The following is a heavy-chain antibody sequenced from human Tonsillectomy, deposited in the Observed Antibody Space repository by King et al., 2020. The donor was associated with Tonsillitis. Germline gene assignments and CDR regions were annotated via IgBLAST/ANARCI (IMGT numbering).Heavy chain of an antibody. J-gene: IGHJ5*02. Sequence: VQLVESGGGVVQPGRSLRLSCAASGFTVRSYGMHWVRQAPGKGLEWVAVISYDGINKYYADSVKGRFTISRDNSKNTLYLQMNSLRAEDTAVYYCAKDLSPHSSGSGPRFDPWGQGTLVTVSS. D-gene: IGHD3-10*01. CDR3: AKDLSPHSSGSGPRFDP. CDR1: GFTVRSYG. CDR2: ISYDGINK. V-gene: IGHV3-30*18.